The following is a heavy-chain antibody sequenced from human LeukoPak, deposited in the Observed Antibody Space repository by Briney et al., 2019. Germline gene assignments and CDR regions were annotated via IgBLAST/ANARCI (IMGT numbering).Heavy chain of an antibody. D-gene: IGHD4/OR15-4a*01. V-gene: IGHV4-61*01. J-gene: IGHJ6*03. Sequence: SETLSLTCTVSGGSISSGSYYWTWIRQPPGKGLECIGYIYGSGSNNYNPSLKSRVTISVDTSKNQFSLKLTSVTAADTAVYYCARADYGYMDVWGKGTTVTVSS. CDR2: IYGSGSN. CDR1: GGSISSGSYY. CDR3: ARADYGYMDV.